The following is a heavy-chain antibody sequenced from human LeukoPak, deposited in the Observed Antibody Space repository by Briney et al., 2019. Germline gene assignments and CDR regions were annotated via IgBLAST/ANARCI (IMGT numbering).Heavy chain of an antibody. CDR3: ARTFSSGWNY. CDR1: GFTFSSYG. D-gene: IGHD6-19*01. Sequence: GGSLRLSCAASGFTFSSYGMHWVRQAPGKGLDWVAFIHHDGSNKYYADSVKGRFTISRDNSKNTLYLQMNSLRAEDTAVYYCARTFSSGWNYWGQGTLVTVSS. V-gene: IGHV3-30*02. CDR2: IHHDGSNK. J-gene: IGHJ4*02.